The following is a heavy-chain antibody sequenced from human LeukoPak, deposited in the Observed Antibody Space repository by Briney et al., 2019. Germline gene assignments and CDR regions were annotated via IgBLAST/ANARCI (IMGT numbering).Heavy chain of an antibody. V-gene: IGHV3-21*01. J-gene: IGHJ6*02. CDR3: AREFNYDILTGYPKGSYYYYGMDV. CDR1: GFTFSSYS. D-gene: IGHD3-9*01. CDR2: ISSSSSYI. Sequence: GGSLRLSCAASGFTFSSYSMNWVRQAPGKGLEWVSSISSSSSYIYYADSVKGRFTISRDNAKNSLYLQMNSLRAEDTAVYYCAREFNYDILTGYPKGSYYYYGMDVWGQGTTVTVSS.